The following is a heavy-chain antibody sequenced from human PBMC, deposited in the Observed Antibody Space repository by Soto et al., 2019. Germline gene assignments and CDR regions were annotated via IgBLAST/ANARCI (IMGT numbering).Heavy chain of an antibody. V-gene: IGHV3-9*01. J-gene: IGHJ4*02. CDR1: GFTFDDYA. CDR3: AKDRYSSGWYLFDY. CDR2: IRWNSGSI. Sequence: EVQLVESGGGLVQPGRSLRLSCAASGFTFDDYAMHWVRQAPGKGLEWVSGIRWNSGSIGYADSVKGRFTISRDNAKNSLYLQMNSLRAEDTALYYCAKDRYSSGWYLFDYWGQGTLVTVSS. D-gene: IGHD6-19*01.